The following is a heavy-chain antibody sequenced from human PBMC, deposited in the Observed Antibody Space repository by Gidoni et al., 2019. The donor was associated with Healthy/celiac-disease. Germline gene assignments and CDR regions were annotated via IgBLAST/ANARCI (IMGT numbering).Heavy chain of an antibody. D-gene: IGHD3-9*01. CDR1: GFTFDDYA. J-gene: IGHJ6*02. CDR2: ISWNSGSI. CDR3: AKVLGRLGFDWLTGMDV. Sequence: EVQLVESGGGLVQPGRSLRLSCAASGFTFDDYAMHWVRQAPGKGLEWVSGISWNSGSIGYADSVKGRFTISRDNAKNSLYLQMNSLRAEDTALYYCAKVLGRLGFDWLTGMDVWGQGTTVTVSS. V-gene: IGHV3-9*01.